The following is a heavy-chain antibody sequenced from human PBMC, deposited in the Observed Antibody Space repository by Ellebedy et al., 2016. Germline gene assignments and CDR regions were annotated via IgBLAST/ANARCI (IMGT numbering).Heavy chain of an antibody. CDR3: ARRNTAMAVDDAFDI. CDR2: IYYSGST. D-gene: IGHD5-18*01. V-gene: IGHV4-59*08. J-gene: IGHJ3*02. Sequence: SETLSLTCTVSGGSISSYYWSWIRQPPGKGLEWIGYIYYSGSTNYNPSLKSRVTISVDTSKNQFSLKLSSVTAADTAGYYCARRNTAMAVDDAFDIWGQGTMVTVSS. CDR1: GGSISSYY.